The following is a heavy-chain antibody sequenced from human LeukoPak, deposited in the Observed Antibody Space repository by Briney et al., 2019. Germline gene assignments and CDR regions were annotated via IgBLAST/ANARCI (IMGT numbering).Heavy chain of an antibody. CDR2: IYYSGSA. D-gene: IGHD3-22*01. CDR1: GXSISNYY. Sequence: SETLSLTCSVSGXSISNYYWSWIRQPPGKGLEWIVHIYYSGSANYNPSLKSRVTISVDTSKNRFSLKLSSVTAADTAVYYCATEGDSSGYFDYWGQGTLVTVSS. CDR3: ATEGDSSGYFDY. J-gene: IGHJ4*02. V-gene: IGHV4-59*12.